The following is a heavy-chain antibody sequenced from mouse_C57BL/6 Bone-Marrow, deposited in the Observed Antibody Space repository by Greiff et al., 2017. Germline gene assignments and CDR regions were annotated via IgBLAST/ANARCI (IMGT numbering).Heavy chain of an antibody. V-gene: IGHV14-2*01. CDR1: GFTIKDYY. Sequence: EVQLQQSGAELVKPGASVKLSCTASGFTIKDYYMHWVKQRPEQGLEWIGRIDPEDGETNYAPKFQGKATITADTSSNTAYLQLSSLTSEDTAVXYGARYGTRVEDSFDQGYFDDWGTGTTVTVSA. D-gene: IGHD1-1*01. J-gene: IGHJ1*03. CDR2: IDPEDGET. CDR3: ARYGTRVEDSFDQGYFDD.